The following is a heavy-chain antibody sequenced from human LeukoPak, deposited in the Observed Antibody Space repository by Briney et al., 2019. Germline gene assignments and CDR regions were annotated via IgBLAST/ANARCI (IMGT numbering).Heavy chain of an antibody. V-gene: IGHV3-21*01. Sequence: GGSLRLSCAASGFAFSTSNMNWIRQTPGKGLEWVSSISSGSTYIYYADSLKGRFTVSRDNAKSSLSLQMNSLRVEDTAVYYCAHLADYDFWSASSGIDYWGQGTLVTVSA. CDR1: GFAFSTSN. J-gene: IGHJ4*02. D-gene: IGHD3-3*01. CDR2: ISSGSTYI. CDR3: AHLADYDFWSASSGIDY.